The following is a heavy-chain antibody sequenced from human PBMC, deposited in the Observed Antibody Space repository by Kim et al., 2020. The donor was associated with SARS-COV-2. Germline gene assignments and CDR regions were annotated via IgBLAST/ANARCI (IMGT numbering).Heavy chain of an antibody. CDR1: GFTFSSYG. J-gene: IGHJ6*01. Sequence: GGSLRLSCAASGFTFSSYGMHWVRQAPGKGLEWVAVISYDGSNKYYADSVKGRFTISRDNSKNTLYLQMNSLRAEDTAVYYCAKDPYHDYGDYGYYYYYG. D-gene: IGHD4-17*01. V-gene: IGHV3-30*18. CDR2: ISYDGSNK. CDR3: AKDPYHDYGDYGYYYYYG.